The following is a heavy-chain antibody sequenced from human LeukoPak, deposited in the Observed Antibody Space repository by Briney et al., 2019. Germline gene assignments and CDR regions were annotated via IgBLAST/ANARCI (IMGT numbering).Heavy chain of an antibody. Sequence: SETLSLTCTVSGGSINNYYWSWIRQPPGKGLEWIGYIYYRGSTNYNPSLKSRVTFSVDTSKNQFSLKLSSVTAADTAVYYCARGAGWYEYWGQGTLVTVSS. D-gene: IGHD6-19*01. CDR3: ARGAGWYEY. CDR2: IYYRGST. J-gene: IGHJ4*02. CDR1: GGSINNYY. V-gene: IGHV4-59*01.